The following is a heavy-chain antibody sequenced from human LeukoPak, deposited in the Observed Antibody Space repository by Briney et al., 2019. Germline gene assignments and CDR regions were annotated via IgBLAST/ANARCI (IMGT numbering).Heavy chain of an antibody. V-gene: IGHV3-15*01. Sequence: GGSLRLSCAASGFTFSNAWMSWVRQAPGKGLEWVGRIKSKTDGGTTDYAAPVKGRFTISRDDSKNTLYLQMNSLKTEDTAVYYCTTLTYCSSTSCSDYWGQGTLVTVSS. CDR3: TTLTYCSSTSCSDY. D-gene: IGHD2-2*01. CDR1: GFTFSNAW. CDR2: IKSKTDGGTT. J-gene: IGHJ4*02.